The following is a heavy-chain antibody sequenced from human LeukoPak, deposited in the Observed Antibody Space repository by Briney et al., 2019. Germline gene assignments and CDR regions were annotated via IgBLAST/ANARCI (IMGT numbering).Heavy chain of an antibody. V-gene: IGHV1-2*02. CDR3: ASPLGYSGCDYDFDY. J-gene: IGHJ4*02. CDR2: INPNSGGT. CDR1: GYTFTGYY. D-gene: IGHD5-12*01. Sequence: GASVKVSCKASGYTFTGYYMHWVRQAPGQGLEWMGWINPNSGGTNYAQKFQGRVTMTRDTSISTAYMELSRLRSDDTAVYYCASPLGYSGCDYDFDYWGQGTLVTVSS.